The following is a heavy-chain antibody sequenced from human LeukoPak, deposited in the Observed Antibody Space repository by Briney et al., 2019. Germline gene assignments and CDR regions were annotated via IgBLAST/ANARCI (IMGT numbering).Heavy chain of an antibody. D-gene: IGHD6-19*01. J-gene: IGHJ4*02. CDR1: GGSISSSSYY. CDR2: IYYSGST. V-gene: IGHV4-39*07. Sequence: SETLSLTCTVSGGSISSSSYYWGWIRQPPGKGLEWIGSIYYSGSTYYNPSLKSRVTISVDTSKNQFSLKLSSVTAADTAVYYCARSIAVAGSQPLNYWGQGTLVTVSS. CDR3: ARSIAVAGSQPLNY.